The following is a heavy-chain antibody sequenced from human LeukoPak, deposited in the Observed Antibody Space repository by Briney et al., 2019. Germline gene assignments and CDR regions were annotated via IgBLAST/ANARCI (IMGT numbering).Heavy chain of an antibody. CDR3: ARDCYDILTGYFSNWFDP. V-gene: IGHV1-2*02. D-gene: IGHD3-9*01. CDR1: GYTFAGYY. CDR2: FNPNSGGT. J-gene: IGHJ5*02. Sequence: ASVKVSCKASGYTFAGYYMHWVRQAPGQGLEGMGWFNPNSGGTNYAQKFQGRVTMTRDTSISTAYMELSRLRSDDTAVYYCARDCYDILTGYFSNWFDPWGQGTLVTVSS.